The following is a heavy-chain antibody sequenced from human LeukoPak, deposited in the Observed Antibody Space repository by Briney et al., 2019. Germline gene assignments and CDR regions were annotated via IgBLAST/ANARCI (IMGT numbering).Heavy chain of an antibody. CDR2: IDPSDSYT. V-gene: IGHV5-10-1*01. CDR1: GSSFTSYW. J-gene: IGHJ4*02. CDR3: ARLDDDYYGSGSYSYY. D-gene: IGHD3-10*01. Sequence: RGESLKISCKGSGSSFTSYWISWVRQMPGKGLEWRGRIDPSDSYTNYSPSFQGHVTISADKSISTAYLQGSSLKASDTAMYYCARLDDDYYGSGSYSYYWGQGTLVTVSS.